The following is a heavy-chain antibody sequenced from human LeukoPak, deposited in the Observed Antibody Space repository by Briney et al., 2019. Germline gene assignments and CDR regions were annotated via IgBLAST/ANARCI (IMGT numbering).Heavy chain of an antibody. D-gene: IGHD2-2*01. V-gene: IGHV3-30-3*01. J-gene: IGHJ6*02. CDR2: ISYDGSNK. Sequence: RGSLRLSCAASGFTFSSYSMHWVRQAPGKELEWVAVISYDGSNKYYADSVKGRFTISRDNSKNTLYLQMNSLRAEDTAVYYCARDKGLVPAAAIYYYYYGMDVWGQGTTVTVSS. CDR1: GFTFSSYS. CDR3: ARDKGLVPAAAIYYYYYGMDV.